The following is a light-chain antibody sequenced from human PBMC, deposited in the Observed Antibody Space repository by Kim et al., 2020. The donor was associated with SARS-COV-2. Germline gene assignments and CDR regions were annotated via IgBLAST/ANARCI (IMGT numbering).Light chain of an antibody. V-gene: IGLV1-51*01. CDR1: SAKNGNGF. CDR3: GTWDNSLTAVV. Sequence: QSVLTQPPSVSAAPGQKVTISCSGKSAKNGNGFISWFQHLPGTAPKLLIYDNNKRPPGIPDRFSASKSPTSATLDITGLQTGDEADYYCGTWDNSLTAVVFGGGTQLTVL. J-gene: IGLJ2*01. CDR2: DNN.